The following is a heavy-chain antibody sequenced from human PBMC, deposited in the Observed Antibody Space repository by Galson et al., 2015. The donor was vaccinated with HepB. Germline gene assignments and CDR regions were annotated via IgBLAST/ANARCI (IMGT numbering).Heavy chain of an antibody. CDR1: GFTFSSYA. Sequence: LRLSCAASGFTFSSYAMHWVRQAPGKGLEWVAVISYDGSNKYYADSVKGRFTISRDNSKNTLYLQMNSLRAEDTAVYYCAGDYWGQGTLVTVSS. CDR2: ISYDGSNK. CDR3: AGDY. J-gene: IGHJ4*02. V-gene: IGHV3-30-3*01.